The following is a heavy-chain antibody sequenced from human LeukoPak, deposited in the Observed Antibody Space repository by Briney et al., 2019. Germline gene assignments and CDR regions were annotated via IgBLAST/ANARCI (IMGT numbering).Heavy chain of an antibody. CDR3: ARGPPLFDT. Sequence: GGSLRLSCVASGFTFSDYTMNWVRQAPGKGLESSSYIEISSSSTYYADSGPGRFTISRDNAKSSLYLQMSSLRAEDTALYYCARGPPLFDTCGQGALVSVSS. V-gene: IGHV3-48*04. CDR1: GFTFSDYT. CDR2: IEISSSST. J-gene: IGHJ5*02.